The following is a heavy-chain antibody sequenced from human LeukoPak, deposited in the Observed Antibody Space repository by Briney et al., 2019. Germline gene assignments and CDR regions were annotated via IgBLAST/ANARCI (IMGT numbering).Heavy chain of an antibody. CDR3: ARDFSEWLPPNY. J-gene: IGHJ4*02. Sequence: GGSLRLSCAASGFTFSSYDMHWVRQAPGKGLEWVSYIGSSGITIYYADSVKGRFTISRDNAKNSLYLQMNSLRAEDTAVYYCARDFSEWLPPNYWGQGTLVTVSS. CDR2: IGSSGITI. CDR1: GFTFSSYD. V-gene: IGHV3-48*03. D-gene: IGHD6-19*01.